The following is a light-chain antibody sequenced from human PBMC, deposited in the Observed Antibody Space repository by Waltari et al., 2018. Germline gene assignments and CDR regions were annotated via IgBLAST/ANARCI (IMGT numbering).Light chain of an antibody. CDR1: SSNFGAGYD. Sequence: QFVLTQPPSVSGTPGQRVTISCTGSSSNFGAGYDVFWDQRLPGTAPKLLIYLNTNRPSGVPDRFSGSRSGTSASLAISGLQIDDEGDYYCQSFDRSLRGWVFGGGTKLTVL. CDR3: QSFDRSLRGWV. V-gene: IGLV1-40*01. J-gene: IGLJ3*02. CDR2: LNT.